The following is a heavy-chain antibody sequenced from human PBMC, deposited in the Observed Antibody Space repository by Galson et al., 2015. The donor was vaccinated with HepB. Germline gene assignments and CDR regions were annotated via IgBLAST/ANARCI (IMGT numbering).Heavy chain of an antibody. CDR1: GLTFSSYT. Sequence: SLRLSCAASGLTFSSYTMNWVRKAPGKGLQWIPYISSTGTAIYYEDSVKGRFTTARDNAKNTMSLQMNSLRADDTAVYYCATARFGSGSYWTSEIWGRGTLVTVSS. D-gene: IGHD3-22*01. CDR3: ATARFGSGSYWTSEI. CDR2: ISSTGTAI. V-gene: IGHV3-48*04. J-gene: IGHJ3*02.